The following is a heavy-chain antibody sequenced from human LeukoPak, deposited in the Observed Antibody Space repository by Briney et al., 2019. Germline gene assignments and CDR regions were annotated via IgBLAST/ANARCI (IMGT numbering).Heavy chain of an antibody. CDR3: ARGVSGWYYFDY. Sequence: SETLSLTCAVYGGSFSGYYWSWIRQPPGKGLEWIGEINHSGSTNYNPSPKSRVTISVDTSKNQFSLKLSSVTAADTAVYYCARGVSGWYYFDYWGQGTLVTVSS. J-gene: IGHJ4*02. CDR2: INHSGST. CDR1: GGSFSGYY. D-gene: IGHD6-19*01. V-gene: IGHV4-34*01.